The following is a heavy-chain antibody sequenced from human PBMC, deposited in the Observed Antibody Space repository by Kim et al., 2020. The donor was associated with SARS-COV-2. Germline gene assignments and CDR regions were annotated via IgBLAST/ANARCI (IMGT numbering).Heavy chain of an antibody. CDR3: ARGLDYGDYFDY. V-gene: IGHV3-30*07. Sequence: YCATSEKGRLPTSREKSKTALYLQMNSLRAEDTAVYYCARGLDYGDYFDYWGQGTLVTVSS. J-gene: IGHJ4*02. D-gene: IGHD4-17*01.